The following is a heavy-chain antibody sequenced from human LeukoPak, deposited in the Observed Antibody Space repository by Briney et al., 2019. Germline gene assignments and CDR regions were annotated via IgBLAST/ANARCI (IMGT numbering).Heavy chain of an antibody. Sequence: GGSLRLSCAASGFTFSNYAMSWVRQAPGKGLEWVSDISGSGGSANYADSVKGRFTISRDNAKNSLYLQMNSLRAEDTAVYYCAKERMGVRFLEWFLYANWFDPWGQGTLVTVSS. CDR2: ISGSGGSA. CDR1: GFTFSNYA. D-gene: IGHD3-3*01. CDR3: AKERMGVRFLEWFLYANWFDP. V-gene: IGHV3-23*01. J-gene: IGHJ5*02.